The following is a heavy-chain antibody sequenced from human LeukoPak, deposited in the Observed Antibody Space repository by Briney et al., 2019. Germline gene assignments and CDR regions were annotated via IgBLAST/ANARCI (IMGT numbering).Heavy chain of an antibody. D-gene: IGHD2-8*01. CDR2: IGGYDGDR. J-gene: IGHJ6*02. V-gene: IGHV1-18*01. CDR3: AREDVVLVDAVRYYYYGMDV. Sequence: ASVKVSCKASGFTFISNGFSWVRQAPGQGLEWMGWIGGYDGDRHYAEKFQGRVTITTDTSTSTAYMELSSLKSEDTAVYYCAREDVVLVDAVRYYYYGMDVWGQGTTVTVSS. CDR1: GFTFISNG.